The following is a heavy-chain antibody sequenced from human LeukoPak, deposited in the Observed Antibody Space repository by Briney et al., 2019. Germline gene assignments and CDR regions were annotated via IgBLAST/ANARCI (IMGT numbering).Heavy chain of an antibody. J-gene: IGHJ3*02. V-gene: IGHV1-2*06. CDR2: INPNSGGT. Sequence: ASVKVSCKASGYTFTDYYMHWVRQAPGQGLEWMGRINPNSGGTNYAQKFQGRVTMTRDTSISTAYVELSRLRSDDTAVYYCARSLGGYYDLRDDAFDIWGQGTMVTVSS. D-gene: IGHD3-3*01. CDR3: ARSLGGYYDLRDDAFDI. CDR1: GYTFTDYY.